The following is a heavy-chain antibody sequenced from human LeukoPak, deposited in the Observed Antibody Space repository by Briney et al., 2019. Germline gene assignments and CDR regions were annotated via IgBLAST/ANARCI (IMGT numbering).Heavy chain of an antibody. CDR3: ARDPSFSSGWYYPYFDY. Sequence: SETLSLTCTVSGGSISSYYWSWIRQPAGKGLEWIGRIYTSGSTNYNPSPKSRVTMSVDTSKNQFSLKLSSVTAADTAVYYCARDPSFSSGWYYPYFDYWGQGTLVTVSS. CDR2: IYTSGST. CDR1: GGSISSYY. D-gene: IGHD6-19*01. J-gene: IGHJ4*02. V-gene: IGHV4-4*07.